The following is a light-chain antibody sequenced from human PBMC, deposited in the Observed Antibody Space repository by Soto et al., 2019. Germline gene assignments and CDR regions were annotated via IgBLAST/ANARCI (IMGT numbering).Light chain of an antibody. V-gene: IGKV1-33*01. Sequence: IQLPQSPSSLYERVGDRVTITCQASQDISNYLNWYQQKPGKAPKLLIYDASNLETGVPSRFSGSGSGTDFTFTISSLQPEDIATYYCQQYDNLRWTFGQGTKVDI. CDR2: DAS. CDR3: QQYDNLRWT. J-gene: IGKJ1*01. CDR1: QDISNY.